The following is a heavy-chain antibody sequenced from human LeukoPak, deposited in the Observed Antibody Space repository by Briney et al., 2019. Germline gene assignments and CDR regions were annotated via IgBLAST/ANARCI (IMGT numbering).Heavy chain of an antibody. D-gene: IGHD2-2*01. V-gene: IGHV3-30*02. Sequence: GGSLRLSCAASGFTFSFYGMHWVRQVPSKGLEWVAFIRYDGTSKYYADSVAGRFTISRDNSKNTVYLHMNSLRPDDTALYYCAREGGTVVVGRFDYWGQGTLITVSS. CDR1: GFTFSFYG. J-gene: IGHJ4*02. CDR3: AREGGTVVVGRFDY. CDR2: IRYDGTSK.